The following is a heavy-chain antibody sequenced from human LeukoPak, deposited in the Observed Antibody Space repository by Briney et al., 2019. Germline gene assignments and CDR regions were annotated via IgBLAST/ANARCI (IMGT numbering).Heavy chain of an antibody. Sequence: GGSLKNSCKGFWYSFCNSLIGWGGPMPGKGLEWMGIIYPGDSDTRYSPSFQGQVTISADKSIGTAYLQWSSLKASDTAMYYCARPYEGGWGQGTLVTVSS. CDR1: WYSFCNSL. CDR3: ARPYEGG. CDR2: IYPGDSDT. J-gene: IGHJ4*02. D-gene: IGHD3-16*01. V-gene: IGHV5-51*01.